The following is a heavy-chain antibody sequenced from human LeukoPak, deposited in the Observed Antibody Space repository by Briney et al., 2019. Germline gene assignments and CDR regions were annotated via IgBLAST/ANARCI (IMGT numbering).Heavy chain of an antibody. CDR3: AREGSGIAVAGNGFDP. CDR2: IYYSGST. V-gene: IGHV4-30-4*01. D-gene: IGHD6-19*01. CDR1: GGSISSGDYY. Sequence: PSETLSLTCTVSGGSISSGDYYWRWIRQPPGKGLEWIEYIYYSGSTYYNPSLKSRVTISVDTSKNQFSLKLSSVTAADTAVYYCAREGSGIAVAGNGFDPWGQGTLVTVSS. J-gene: IGHJ5*02.